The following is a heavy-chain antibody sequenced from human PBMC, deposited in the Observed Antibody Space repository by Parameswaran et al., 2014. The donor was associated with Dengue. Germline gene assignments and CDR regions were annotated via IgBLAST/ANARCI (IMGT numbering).Heavy chain of an antibody. CDR2: IYYSGST. V-gene: IGHV4-39*01. CDR3: ARRFLGYCSGGSCQFPFDY. J-gene: IGHJ4*02. Sequence: WIRQPPGKGLEWIGSIYYSGSTYYNPSLKSRVTISVDTSKNQFSLRLSSVTAADTAVYYCARRFLGYCSGGSCQFPFDYWGQGTLVTVSS. D-gene: IGHD2-15*01.